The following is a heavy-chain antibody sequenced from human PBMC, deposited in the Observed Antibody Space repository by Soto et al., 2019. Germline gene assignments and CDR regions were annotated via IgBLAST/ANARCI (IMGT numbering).Heavy chain of an antibody. D-gene: IGHD6-13*01. J-gene: IGHJ5*02. Sequence: QVQLQESGPGLVKPSQTLSLTCTVSGGSISSGDYYWSWIRQPPGKGLEWIGYIYYSGSTYYNPSLKSSVTISVDTSKTQFSQKLSSVAAADTAVYYCARERPDGSRLAPWGQGALVTVSS. CDR2: IYYSGST. CDR1: GGSISSGDYY. V-gene: IGHV4-30-4*01. CDR3: ARERPDGSRLAP.